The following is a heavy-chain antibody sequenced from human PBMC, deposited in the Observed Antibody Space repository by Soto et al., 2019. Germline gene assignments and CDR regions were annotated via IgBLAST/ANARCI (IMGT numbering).Heavy chain of an antibody. J-gene: IGHJ6*02. CDR1: GYSFISNW. CDR3: ARQQYLVGGYGMDV. D-gene: IGHD4-4*01. CDR2: IYPGDSDT. V-gene: IGHV5-51*01. Sequence: PGESLKISCKGSGYSFISNWIVWVRQMPGKGLEWMGIIYPGDSDTRYSPSFQGQVTISVDKSISTAYLQWSTLKASDTAIYYCARQQYLVGGYGMDVWGQGTTVTVSS.